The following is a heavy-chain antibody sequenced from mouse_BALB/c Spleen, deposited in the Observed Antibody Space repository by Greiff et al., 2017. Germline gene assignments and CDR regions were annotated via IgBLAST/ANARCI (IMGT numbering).Heavy chain of an antibody. CDR1: GFSLTSYG. Sequence: QVQLQQSGPSLVQPSQSLSITCTVSGFSLTSYGVHWVRQSPGKGLEWLGVIWRGGSTDYNAAFMSRLSITKDNSKSQVFFKMNSLQADDTAIYYCAKKEVYDPYAMDYWGQGTSVTVSS. D-gene: IGHD2-3*01. V-gene: IGHV2-5-1*01. J-gene: IGHJ4*01. CDR3: AKKEVYDPYAMDY. CDR2: IWRGGST.